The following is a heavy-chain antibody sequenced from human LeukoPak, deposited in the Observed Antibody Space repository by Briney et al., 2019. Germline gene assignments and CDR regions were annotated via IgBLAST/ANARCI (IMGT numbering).Heavy chain of an antibody. D-gene: IGHD6-13*01. Sequence: PSGGSLRLSCAASGFTFSSYGMSWVRQAPGKGLEWVSAISGSGGSTYYADSVKGRFTISRANSKNTLYLQMNSLRAEDTAVYYCAKDLIAAAGTVLFDYWGQGTLVTVSS. CDR1: GFTFSSYG. CDR2: ISGSGGST. V-gene: IGHV3-23*01. J-gene: IGHJ4*02. CDR3: AKDLIAAAGTVLFDY.